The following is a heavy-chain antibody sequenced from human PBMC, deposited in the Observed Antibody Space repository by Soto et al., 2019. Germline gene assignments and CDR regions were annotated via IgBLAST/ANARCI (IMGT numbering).Heavy chain of an antibody. CDR2: INSDGSTS. D-gene: IGHD6-19*01. Sequence: GSLRLSCAASGFTFSSYWMHWVRQAPGKGLVWVSRINSDGSTSNYADSVKGRFTISRDNAKNTLYLQMNSLRAEDTAVYYCAKVGAVAGTFDYWGQGTLVTVSS. CDR1: GFTFSSYW. J-gene: IGHJ4*02. V-gene: IGHV3-74*01. CDR3: AKVGAVAGTFDY.